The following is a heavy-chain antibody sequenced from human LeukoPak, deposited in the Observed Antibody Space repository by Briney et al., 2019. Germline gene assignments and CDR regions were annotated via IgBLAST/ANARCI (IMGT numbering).Heavy chain of an antibody. CDR2: MNQDGSEK. Sequence: PGGSLRPSCAASGFTFSTYWMSWVRQAPGKGLEWVANMNQDGSEKFYVDSVKGRFTISRDNAKNSLYLQMDSLRGEDTAVYYCARGMIGPDYWGQGTLVTVSS. CDR1: GFTFSTYW. V-gene: IGHV3-7*01. J-gene: IGHJ4*02. D-gene: IGHD3-16*01. CDR3: ARGMIGPDY.